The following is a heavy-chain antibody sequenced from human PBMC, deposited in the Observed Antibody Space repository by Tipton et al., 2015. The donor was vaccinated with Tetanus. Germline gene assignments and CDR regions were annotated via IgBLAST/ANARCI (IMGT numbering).Heavy chain of an antibody. Sequence: TLSLTCTVSGGSISTRNYFWGWIRQAPGKGLEWIGDIFYSGNSIPNPSFRSRVTMSADTSRTLFSLTLMSVTAADTAVYFCARGLIDDFLGSRIYFDSWGQGTLVTVSS. CDR2: IFYSGNS. CDR3: ARGLIDDFLGSRIYFDS. CDR1: GGSISTRNYF. J-gene: IGHJ4*02. V-gene: IGHV4-61*05. D-gene: IGHD3-16*01.